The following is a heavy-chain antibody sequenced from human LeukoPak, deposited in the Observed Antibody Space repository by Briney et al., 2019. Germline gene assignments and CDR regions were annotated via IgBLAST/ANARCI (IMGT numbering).Heavy chain of an antibody. Sequence: PGRSLRLSCAASGFTFTTYGFHWVRQAPGKGLEWVSSISSSSSYIYYADSVKGRFTISRDNAKNSLYLQMNSLRAEDTAVYYCARVVAVAGTGAYAFDIWGQGTMVTVSS. CDR2: ISSSSSYI. V-gene: IGHV3-21*01. CDR3: ARVVAVAGTGAYAFDI. D-gene: IGHD6-19*01. J-gene: IGHJ3*02. CDR1: GFTFTTYG.